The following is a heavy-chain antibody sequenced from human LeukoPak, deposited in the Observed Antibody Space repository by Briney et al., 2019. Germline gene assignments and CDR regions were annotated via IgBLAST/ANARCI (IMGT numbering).Heavy chain of an antibody. CDR1: GYTFTSYD. CDR3: ARGPWYYYGRGWFDP. Sequence: GASVKVSCKASGYTFTSYDINWVRQATGQGLEWMGWMNPNSGNTGYAQKFQGRVTMTRNTSISTAYVELSSLRSEDTAVYYCARGPWYYYGRGWFDPWGQGTLVAVSS. V-gene: IGHV1-8*01. D-gene: IGHD3-10*01. J-gene: IGHJ5*02. CDR2: MNPNSGNT.